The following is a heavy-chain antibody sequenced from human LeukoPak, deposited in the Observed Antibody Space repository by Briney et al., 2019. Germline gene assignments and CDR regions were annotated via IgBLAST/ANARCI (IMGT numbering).Heavy chain of an antibody. Sequence: QTGGSLRLSCVVSIFNFDNYAMTWVRQAPGKGLEWVSAIGESGVSKFYADSVKGRFTISRDNAKNSLYLQMNSLRAEDTAVYYCAREGKLGLLWFGDYYMDVWGKGTTVTISS. CDR3: AREGKLGLLWFGDYYMDV. D-gene: IGHD3-10*01. CDR2: IGESGVSK. CDR1: IFNFDNYA. J-gene: IGHJ6*03. V-gene: IGHV3-23*01.